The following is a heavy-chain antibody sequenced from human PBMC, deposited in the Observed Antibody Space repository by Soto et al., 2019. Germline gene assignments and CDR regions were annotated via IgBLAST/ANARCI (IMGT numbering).Heavy chain of an antibody. J-gene: IGHJ5*02. CDR2: IDPSDSYT. D-gene: IGHD4-17*01. Sequence: PGESLKISCKGSGYSVTSYWISWVRQMPGKGLELMGMIDPSDSYTKYRPSFQGHVTISADKSISTAYLQWSSLNASDTAMYYCASIRVYDYGDYGWFDXWGQGTLVTVSX. CDR3: ASIRVYDYGDYGWFDX. V-gene: IGHV5-10-1*01. CDR1: GYSVTSYW.